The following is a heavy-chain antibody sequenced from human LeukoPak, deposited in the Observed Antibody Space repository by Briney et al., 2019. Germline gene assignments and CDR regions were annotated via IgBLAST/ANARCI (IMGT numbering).Heavy chain of an antibody. CDR2: ISYDGSNK. D-gene: IGHD4-11*01. CDR1: GFTFSSYA. Sequence: GGSLRLSCAASGFTFSSYAMHWVRQAPGKGLEWVAVISYDGSNKYYADSVKGRFTISRDNSKNTLYLQMNSLRAEDTAVYYCARVGLQDYFDYWGQGILVTVSS. CDR3: ARVGLQDYFDY. J-gene: IGHJ4*02. V-gene: IGHV3-30-3*01.